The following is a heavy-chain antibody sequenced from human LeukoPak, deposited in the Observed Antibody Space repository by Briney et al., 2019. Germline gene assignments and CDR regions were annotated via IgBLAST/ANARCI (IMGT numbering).Heavy chain of an antibody. Sequence: ASVKLSCKTSGYTFTGSYIHWVRQAPGQGLEWMGWINPNSGDTNYAQKFQARVTMTTLTSISTAYMELTSLSSDDTAIYYCARVPYSTSFDYWGLGTLVTVSS. J-gene: IGHJ4*02. CDR2: INPNSGDT. CDR3: ARVPYSTSFDY. CDR1: GYTFTGSY. D-gene: IGHD2/OR15-2a*01. V-gene: IGHV1-2*02.